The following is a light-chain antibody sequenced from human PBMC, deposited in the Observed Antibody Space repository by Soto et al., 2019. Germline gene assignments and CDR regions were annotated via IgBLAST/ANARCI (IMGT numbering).Light chain of an antibody. J-gene: IGLJ3*02. CDR1: SGDVGRYNY. CDR2: EVS. V-gene: IGLV2-8*01. Sequence: QSALTQPPSASGSPGQSVTISCTGTSGDVGRYNYVSWYQQHPRKAPKLLIYEVSKRPSGVPDRFSGSKSGNTASLTASVPQAEDEAHYYRSLYAGSNPWVFGGGTKLTVL. CDR3: SLYAGSNPWV.